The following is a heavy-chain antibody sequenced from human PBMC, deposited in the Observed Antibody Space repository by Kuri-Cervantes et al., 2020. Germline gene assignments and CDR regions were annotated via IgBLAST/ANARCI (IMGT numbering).Heavy chain of an antibody. CDR1: GGSISSGSYY. V-gene: IGHV4-39*07. Sequence: SETLSLTCTVSGGSISSGSYYWGWIRQPPGKGLEWIGSIYYSGSTYYNPSLKSRVTISVDTSKNQFSLKLSSVTAADTAVYYCARVEGSGSYFLSWGQGTLVTVSS. J-gene: IGHJ4*02. D-gene: IGHD3-10*01. CDR3: ARVEGSGSYFLS. CDR2: IYYSGST.